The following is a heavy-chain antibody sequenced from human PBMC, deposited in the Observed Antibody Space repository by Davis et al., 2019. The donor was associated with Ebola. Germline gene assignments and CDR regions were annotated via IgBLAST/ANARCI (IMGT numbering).Heavy chain of an antibody. Sequence: ASVKVSCKASGYTFTSYYMHWVRQAPGQGLEWMGIINPSGGSTSYAQKFQGRVTMTRDTSTSTVYMELRCLRSEDTAVYYCAREGVVYATHPAYGMDVWGQGTTVTVSS. V-gene: IGHV1-46*01. D-gene: IGHD2-8*01. J-gene: IGHJ6*02. CDR1: GYTFTSYY. CDR3: AREGVVYATHPAYGMDV. CDR2: INPSGGST.